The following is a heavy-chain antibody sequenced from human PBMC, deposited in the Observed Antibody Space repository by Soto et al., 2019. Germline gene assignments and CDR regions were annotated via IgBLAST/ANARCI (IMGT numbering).Heavy chain of an antibody. CDR1: GGTFSSYA. CDR2: IIPIFGTA. V-gene: IGHV1-69*13. J-gene: IGHJ4*02. Sequence: SVKVSCKASGGTFSSYAISWVRQAPGQGLEWMGGIIPIFGTANYAQKFQGGVTITADESTSTAYMELSSLRSEDTAVHYCESHSGGDYHDSSGYSYWGQGTLFTSPQ. CDR3: ESHSGGDYHDSSGYSY. D-gene: IGHD3-22*01.